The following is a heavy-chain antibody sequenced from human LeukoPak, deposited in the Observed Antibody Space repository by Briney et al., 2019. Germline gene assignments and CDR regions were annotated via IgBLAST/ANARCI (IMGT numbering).Heavy chain of an antibody. Sequence: PSETLSLTCAVFDGSFSGYCWSWLRQPPGKGLEWIGEINHSGTTNYNPSLKSRVTISVDTSKNQFSLKLSSVTAADTAVYYCARSSIYYDSSGYRIWGQGTLVTVSS. J-gene: IGHJ4*02. V-gene: IGHV4-34*01. CDR1: DGSFSGYC. CDR3: ARSSIYYDSSGYRI. D-gene: IGHD3-22*01. CDR2: INHSGTT.